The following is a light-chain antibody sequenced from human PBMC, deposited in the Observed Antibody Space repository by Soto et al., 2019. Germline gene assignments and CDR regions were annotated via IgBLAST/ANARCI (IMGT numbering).Light chain of an antibody. V-gene: IGLV2-11*01. Sequence: QSALTQPPSASGSPGQSVTISCTGTSSDVGKYDYVSWYQQHPGKAPKLIIYGVTQRPSGVPDRFSGSKSANTASLTISGLQAEDEADYYCCSYAGSYTPVIFGGGTKLTVL. J-gene: IGLJ2*01. CDR1: SSDVGKYDY. CDR2: GVT. CDR3: CSYAGSYTPVI.